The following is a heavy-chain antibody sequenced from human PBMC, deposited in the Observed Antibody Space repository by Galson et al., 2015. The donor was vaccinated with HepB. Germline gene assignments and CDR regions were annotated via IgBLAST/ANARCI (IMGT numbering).Heavy chain of an antibody. J-gene: IGHJ4*02. CDR2: ITQDGSEK. CDR1: GFTFSTYW. Sequence: SLRLSCAASGFTFSTYWMSWVRQAPGKGRGWVASITQDGSEKYYVDSVKGRFTISRDNSKNSLYLQMNSLNAEDTAVYYCARHYFSAWPDTPLDYWGQGTLVTVSS. D-gene: IGHD6-19*01. CDR3: ARHYFSAWPDTPLDY. V-gene: IGHV3-7*03.